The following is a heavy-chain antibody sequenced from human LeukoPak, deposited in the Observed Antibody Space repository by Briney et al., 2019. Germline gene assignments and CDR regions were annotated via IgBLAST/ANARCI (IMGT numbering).Heavy chain of an antibody. D-gene: IGHD1-26*01. CDR3: AKTPPSGSYRVYYFDY. J-gene: IGHJ4*02. CDR1: RFTFSSYD. Sequence: GGSLRLPCAASRFTFSSYDIHWVRQAPGKGLEWVAVMSYDGSSEYYTDSVKGRFTMSRDNSKNTLYLQMNSLRPEDTAVYYCAKTPPSGSYRVYYFDYWGQGTLVTVSS. V-gene: IGHV3-30*18. CDR2: MSYDGSSE.